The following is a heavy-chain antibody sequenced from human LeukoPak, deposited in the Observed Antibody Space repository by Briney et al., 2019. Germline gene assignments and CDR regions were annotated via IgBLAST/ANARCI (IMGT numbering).Heavy chain of an antibody. CDR3: ARVARGTYFDY. D-gene: IGHD3-10*01. CDR2: TNADSSNT. CDR1: GFTFSSYW. J-gene: IGHJ4*02. Sequence: PGASVRLSCAASGFTFSSYWMHWVRQAPGKGLVWVSRTNADSSNTIYADSVKGRFTISRDNAKNTLYLHVNSLRAEDTAVYYCARVARGTYFDYWGQGTLVPVCS. V-gene: IGHV3-74*01.